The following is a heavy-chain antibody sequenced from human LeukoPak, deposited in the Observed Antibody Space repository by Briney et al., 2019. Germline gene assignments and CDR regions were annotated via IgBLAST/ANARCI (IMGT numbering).Heavy chain of an antibody. Sequence: GESLKISCKGFGYSFTSYWIGWVGQMPRKGLEWMGIIYPGDSDTRYSPSFQGQVTISADKSISTAYLQWSSLKASDTAMYSCAGPMAVAGIGAFDFWGQGTMVTVSS. CDR2: IYPGDSDT. V-gene: IGHV5-51*01. CDR3: AGPMAVAGIGAFDF. J-gene: IGHJ3*01. CDR1: GYSFTSYW. D-gene: IGHD6-19*01.